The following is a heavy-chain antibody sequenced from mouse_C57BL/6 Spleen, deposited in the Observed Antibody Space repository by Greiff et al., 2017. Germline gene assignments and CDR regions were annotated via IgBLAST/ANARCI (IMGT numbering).Heavy chain of an antibody. D-gene: IGHD1-1*01. Sequence: VQLQQSGAELARPGASVKLSCKASGYTFTSYGISWVKQRNGQGLEWIGEIYPSSGNTYYNEKFKGKATLTADKSSSTAYMELRSLTYEDSAVYFCARDYYGISSYAMDYWGQGTSVTVSS. CDR1: GYTFTSYG. CDR3: ARDYYGISSYAMDY. J-gene: IGHJ4*01. CDR2: IYPSSGNT. V-gene: IGHV1-81*01.